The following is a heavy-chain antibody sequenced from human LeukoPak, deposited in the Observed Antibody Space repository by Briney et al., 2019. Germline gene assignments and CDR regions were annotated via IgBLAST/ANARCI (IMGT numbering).Heavy chain of an antibody. CDR1: GFTFSSYA. Sequence: GGSLRLSCAASGFTFSSYAMSWVRRAPGKGLEWVSAISGSGGSTYYADSVKGRFTISRDNSKNTLYLQMNSLRAEDTAVYYCAKFLPTHIVVANYYFDYWGQGTLVTVSS. J-gene: IGHJ4*02. CDR3: AKFLPTHIVVANYYFDY. V-gene: IGHV3-23*01. CDR2: ISGSGGST. D-gene: IGHD2-21*01.